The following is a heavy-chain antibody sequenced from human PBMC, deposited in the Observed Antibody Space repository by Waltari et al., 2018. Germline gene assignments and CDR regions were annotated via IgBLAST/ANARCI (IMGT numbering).Heavy chain of an antibody. CDR1: GRSISSGGYY. Sequence: QVQLQESGPGLVKPSQPLSLTCTVSGRSISSGGYYSSWLRQHPGKGLEWIGYIYYSGSTYYNPSLKSRVTISVDTSKNQFSLKLSSVTAADTAVYYCARDNRDYGDYYYYGMDVWGQGTTVTVSS. V-gene: IGHV4-31*03. J-gene: IGHJ6*02. CDR3: ARDNRDYGDYYYYGMDV. D-gene: IGHD4-17*01. CDR2: IYYSGST.